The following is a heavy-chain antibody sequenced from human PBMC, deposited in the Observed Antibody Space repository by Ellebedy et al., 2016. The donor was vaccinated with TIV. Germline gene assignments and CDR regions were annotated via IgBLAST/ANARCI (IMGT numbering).Heavy chain of an antibody. CDR1: GFTFSTSW. J-gene: IGHJ2*01. V-gene: IGHV3-74*01. Sequence: GESLKISCVASGFTFSTSWMHWVRQASGTGLVWVSRIKTDGSYTTYADSVKGRFTIPRDNAKKTLYLQMNSLRAEDTAVYYCAAKGSGYFDLWGRGTLVTVSS. D-gene: IGHD2-15*01. CDR3: AAKGSGYFDL. CDR2: IKTDGSYT.